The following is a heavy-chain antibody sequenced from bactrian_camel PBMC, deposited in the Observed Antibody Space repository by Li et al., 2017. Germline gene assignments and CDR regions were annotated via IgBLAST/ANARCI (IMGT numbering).Heavy chain of an antibody. CDR1: GSTDTNNV. V-gene: IGHV3S54*01. D-gene: IGHD1*01. J-gene: IGHJ4*01. CDR3: AASLRWDGAWNNAPYWRF. CDR2: IYTDDGST. Sequence: VQLVESGGGSVLPGGSLRLSCAASGSTDTNNVMAWFRQAPGKEREGVAAIYTDDGSTYYADSVKDRFTIAHDNANDTTFLQMNSLMPEDTAVYYCAASLRWDGAWNNAPYWRFWGQWTQFTFS.